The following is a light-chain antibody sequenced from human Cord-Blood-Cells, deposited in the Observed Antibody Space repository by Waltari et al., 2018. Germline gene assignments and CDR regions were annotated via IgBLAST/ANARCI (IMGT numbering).Light chain of an antibody. CDR3: QQSYSTPLT. J-gene: IGKJ4*01. Sequence: DIQMTQSPSSLSASVGDRVTITCRASQSISSYLNWYQQKPGKAPKLLSYAASSLQSGVPSMFSGSGSGTDFTLTISSLQPEDFATYYCQQSYSTPLTFGGGTKVEIK. V-gene: IGKV1-39*01. CDR1: QSISSY. CDR2: AAS.